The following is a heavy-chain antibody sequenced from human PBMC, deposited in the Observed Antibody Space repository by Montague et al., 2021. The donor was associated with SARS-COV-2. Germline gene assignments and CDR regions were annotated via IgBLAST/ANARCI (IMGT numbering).Heavy chain of an antibody. V-gene: IGHV3-23*01. J-gene: IGHJ4*02. CDR2: ISGSGGST. CDR1: GFTFSSYA. CDR3: AKAGIKYDYGDFFDY. Sequence: SLRLSCAASGFTFSSYAMGWVRQAPGKRLEWVSAISGSGGSTYYTDSVKGRFTISRDNSKNTLYLQMNSLRAEDTAVYYCAKAGIKYDYGDFFDYWGQGTLVTVSS. D-gene: IGHD4-17*01.